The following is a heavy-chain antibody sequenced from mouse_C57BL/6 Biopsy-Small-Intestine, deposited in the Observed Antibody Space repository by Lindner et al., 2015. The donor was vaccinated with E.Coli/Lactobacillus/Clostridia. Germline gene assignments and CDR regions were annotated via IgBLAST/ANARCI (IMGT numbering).Heavy chain of an antibody. CDR1: GYSFTGYW. CDR3: ARWNYYGSSPYYAMDF. V-gene: IGHV1-9*01. CDR2: ILPGSGSP. D-gene: IGHD1-1*01. Sequence: VQLQESGAELMKPGASVKLSCKATGYSFTGYWIEWVKRRPEHGLEWIGEILPGSGSPNYNEKFKGKATFTADTSSDTAYMQLSSLTTEDSAIYYCARWNYYGSSPYYAMDFWGQGTSVTVSS. J-gene: IGHJ4*01.